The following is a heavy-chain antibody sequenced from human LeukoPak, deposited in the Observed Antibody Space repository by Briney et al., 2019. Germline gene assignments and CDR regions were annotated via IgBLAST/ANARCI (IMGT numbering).Heavy chain of an antibody. CDR1: GYTFTGYY. CDR2: INPSGGST. D-gene: IGHD2-21*01. V-gene: IGHV1-46*03. Sequence: ASVKVSCKASGYTFTGYYMHWVRQAPGQGLEWMGIINPSGGSTSYAQKFQGRVTMTRDTSTSTVYMELGSLRSEDTAVYYCASATPLYIPFGDLWGGFDYWGQGTLSPSPQ. J-gene: IGHJ4*02. CDR3: ASATPLYIPFGDLWGGFDY.